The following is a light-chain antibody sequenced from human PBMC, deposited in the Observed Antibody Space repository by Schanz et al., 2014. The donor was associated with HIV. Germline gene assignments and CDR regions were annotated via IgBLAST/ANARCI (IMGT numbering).Light chain of an antibody. Sequence: QSVLTQPPSVSGAPGQRVTISCTGTSSNIGAGFDVQWLQQLPGTAPKLLIHGNKNRPSGVPDRISGSKSGTSASLAISGLQSEDEADYYCAAWDVNLNGPVFGGGTKVTVL. V-gene: IGLV1-40*01. CDR1: SSNIGAGFD. CDR2: GNK. J-gene: IGLJ2*01. CDR3: AAWDVNLNGPV.